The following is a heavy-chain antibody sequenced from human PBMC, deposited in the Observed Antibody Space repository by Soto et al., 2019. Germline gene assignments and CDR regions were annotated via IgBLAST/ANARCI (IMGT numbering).Heavy chain of an antibody. D-gene: IGHD5-12*01. CDR1: GYTFTSYD. J-gene: IGHJ6*03. V-gene: IGHV5-51*01. Sequence: ASVKVSCKSSGYTFTSYDINCVRQATGQGLEWMGIIYPGDSDTRYSPSFQGQVTISADKSISTAYLQWSSLKASDTAMYYCARRSGYGSNYYYYYYMDVWGKGTTVTVSS. CDR2: IYPGDSDT. CDR3: ARRSGYGSNYYYYYYMDV.